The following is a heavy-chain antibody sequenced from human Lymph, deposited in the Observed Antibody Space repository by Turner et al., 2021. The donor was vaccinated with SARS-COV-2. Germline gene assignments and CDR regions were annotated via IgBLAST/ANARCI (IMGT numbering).Heavy chain of an antibody. CDR2: INHSGST. J-gene: IGHJ2*01. V-gene: IGHV4-34*01. CDR3: ARVWFLWWYFDL. CDR1: GGSFSGYY. Sequence: QVQLQQWGAGLLKPSETLSLTCAVYGGSFSGYYWRWIRQPPGKGLEWIGEINHSGSTNDNPSLKSRVTMSVHTSKTQFSLKLSSVTAADTAVYYCARVWFLWWYFDLWGRGTLVTVSS. D-gene: IGHD3-10*01.